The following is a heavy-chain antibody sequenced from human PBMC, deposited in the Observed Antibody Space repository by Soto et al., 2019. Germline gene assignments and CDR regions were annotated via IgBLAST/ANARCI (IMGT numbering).Heavy chain of an antibody. V-gene: IGHV1-18*01. CDR2: ISAYNGNT. CDR1: GYTFTSYG. J-gene: IGHJ6*02. D-gene: IGHD3-3*01. CDR3: ARDLGQYYDFWSGYLSYYYYGMDV. Sequence: ASVKVSCKASGYTFTSYGISWVRQAPGQGLEWMGWISAYNGNTNYAQKLQGRVSMTTDTSTSTAYMELRSLRSDDTAVYYCARDLGQYYDFWSGYLSYYYYGMDVWGQGTTVTVSS.